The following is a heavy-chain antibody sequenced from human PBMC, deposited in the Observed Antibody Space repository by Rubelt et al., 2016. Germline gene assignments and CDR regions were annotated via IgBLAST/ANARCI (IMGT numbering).Heavy chain of an antibody. CDR2: IYHSGST. J-gene: IGHJ4*02. D-gene: IGHD1-26*01. CDR3: ARGGKGGSYMARKHDY. CDR1: GGSISSSYW. Sequence: QVQLQESGPGLVKPSGTLSLTCAVSGGSISSSYWWSWVRQPPGKGLEWIGEIYHSGSTNYNQSLKGRVTISVDTSKNQFSLKLSLVTAADTAVYYCARGGKGGSYMARKHDYWGQGTLVTVSS. V-gene: IGHV4-4*02.